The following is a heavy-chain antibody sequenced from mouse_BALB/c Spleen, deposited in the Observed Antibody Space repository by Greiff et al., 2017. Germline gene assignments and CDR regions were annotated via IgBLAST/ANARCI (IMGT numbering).Heavy chain of an antibody. CDR3: ARHNYFDV. V-gene: IGHV5-12-1*01. J-gene: IGHJ1*01. Sequence: EVMLVESGGGLVKPGGSLKLSCAASGFAFSSYDMSWVRQTPEKRLEWVAYISSGGGSTYYPDTVKGRFTISRDNAKNTLYLQMSSLKSEDTAMYYCARHNYFDVWGAGTTVTVSA. CDR1: GFAFSSYD. CDR2: ISSGGGST.